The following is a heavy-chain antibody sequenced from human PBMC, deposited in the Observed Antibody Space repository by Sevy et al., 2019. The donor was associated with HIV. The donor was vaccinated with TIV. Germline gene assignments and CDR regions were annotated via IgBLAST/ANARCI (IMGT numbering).Heavy chain of an antibody. Sequence: GGALRLSCAATGFTFTNYAMAWVRQAPGKGLEWVSAIGGGGGSTYYADSVKGRLTISRDKSKNTLNLQMNSLRVEDTAVYYCAKCRLEGLYFYYYYMDVWGKGASVTVSS. CDR1: GFTFTNYA. CDR3: AKCRLEGLYFYYYYMDV. V-gene: IGHV3-23*01. CDR2: IGGGGGST. J-gene: IGHJ6*03. D-gene: IGHD3-3*01.